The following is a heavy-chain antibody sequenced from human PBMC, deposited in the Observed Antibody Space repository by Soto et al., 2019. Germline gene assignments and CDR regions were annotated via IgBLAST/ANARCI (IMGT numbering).Heavy chain of an antibody. CDR2: VHHTGRT. D-gene: IGHD3-3*02. Sequence: QVQLQQSGPGLVKPSETLSLTCTVSDGSITKYYWTWVRQSPGKGLEWIGNVHHTGRTTVSPSLKNRVTMSVDTSKDQFSLSLTSATAADTAFYFCARDSLRVHFTIYGIPTNAFDVWGQGTLVTVSS. J-gene: IGHJ3*01. CDR1: DGSITKYY. V-gene: IGHV4-59*13. CDR3: ARDSLRVHFTIYGIPTNAFDV.